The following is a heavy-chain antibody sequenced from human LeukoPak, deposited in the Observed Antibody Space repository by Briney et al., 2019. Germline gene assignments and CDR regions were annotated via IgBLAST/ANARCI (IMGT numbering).Heavy chain of an antibody. Sequence: GASVKVSCKASGYTFTGYYMHWVRQAPGQGREWMGWINPNSGGTNYAQKFQGRVTMTRDTSISTAYMELSRLRSDDTAVYYCARGYGSGDNWFDPWGQGTLVTVSS. J-gene: IGHJ5*02. V-gene: IGHV1-2*02. CDR2: INPNSGGT. CDR1: GYTFTGYY. D-gene: IGHD3-10*01. CDR3: ARGYGSGDNWFDP.